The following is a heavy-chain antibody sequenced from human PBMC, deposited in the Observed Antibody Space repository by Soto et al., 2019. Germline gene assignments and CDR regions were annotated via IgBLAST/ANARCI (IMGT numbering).Heavy chain of an antibody. CDR1: GFTFSSYW. CDR2: IRGDGIGT. D-gene: IGHD3-16*02. V-gene: IGHV3-74*01. Sequence: HPGGSLRLSCSASGFTFSSYWMHWVRQVPGKGLVWVSRIRGDGIGTNYADSVKGRFTISRDNAKNSLYLQMNSLRAEDTAVYYCARGPYDYVWGSNPPHFDYWGQGTLVTVSS. J-gene: IGHJ4*02. CDR3: ARGPYDYVWGSNPPHFDY.